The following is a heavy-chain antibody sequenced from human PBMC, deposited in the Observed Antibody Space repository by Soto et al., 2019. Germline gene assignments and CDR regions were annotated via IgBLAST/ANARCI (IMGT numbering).Heavy chain of an antibody. CDR2: INPNSGRT. Sequence: QVQLVQSGAEVKKPGASVKVSCKTSGYTFIAYYLHWVRQAPGQGLEWMGWINPNSGRTNYAQNFQGRVTLTGDTSICTAYMELSSLSSDDTAVYYCAKDRGSGWYEDFDYWGQGTLVTVSS. V-gene: IGHV1-2*02. CDR1: GYTFIAYY. J-gene: IGHJ4*02. CDR3: AKDRGSGWYEDFDY. D-gene: IGHD6-19*01.